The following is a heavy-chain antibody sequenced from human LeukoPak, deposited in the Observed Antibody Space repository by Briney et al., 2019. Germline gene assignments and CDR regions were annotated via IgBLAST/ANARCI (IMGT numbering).Heavy chain of an antibody. CDR2: IKSKTDGGTT. Sequence: PGGSLRLSCAASGFTFSNAWMSWVRQAPGKGLERVGRIKSKTDGGTTDYAAPVKGRFTISRDDSKNTLYLQMNSLKTEDTAVYYCTTGAVVVAATGYWGQGTLVTVSS. CDR1: GFTFSNAW. CDR3: TTGAVVVAATGY. V-gene: IGHV3-15*01. D-gene: IGHD2-15*01. J-gene: IGHJ4*02.